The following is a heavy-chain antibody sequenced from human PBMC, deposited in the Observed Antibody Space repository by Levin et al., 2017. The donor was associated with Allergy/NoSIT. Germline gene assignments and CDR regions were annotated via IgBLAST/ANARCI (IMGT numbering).Heavy chain of an antibody. CDR1: GYSFTTYW. D-gene: IGHD2-2*01. CDR3: ATKANIPGADSYYGLEV. J-gene: IGHJ6*02. CDR2: IYPGDSDT. V-gene: IGHV5-51*01. Sequence: GDSLKISCKGSGYSFTTYWIGWVRQMPGRGLEWMGIIYPGDSDTRYSPSFRGQVTISADKSISTAYLQWSSLKASDTAMYYCATKANIPGADSYYGLEVWGQGTTVTVSS.